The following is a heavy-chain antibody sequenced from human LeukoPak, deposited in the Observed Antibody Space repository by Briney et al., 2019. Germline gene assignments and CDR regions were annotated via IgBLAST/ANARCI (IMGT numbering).Heavy chain of an antibody. CDR3: ARGLYDSSGYYRIDY. D-gene: IGHD3-22*01. Sequence: PSETLSLTCTVSGGSISSYYWSWIRQPPGKGLEWIGYIYYSGSTNYNPSLKSRVTISVDTSKNQFSLKLSSVTAADTAVYYCARGLYDSSGYYRIDYWGQGTLVTVSS. J-gene: IGHJ4*02. CDR1: GGSISSYY. CDR2: IYYSGST. V-gene: IGHV4-59*01.